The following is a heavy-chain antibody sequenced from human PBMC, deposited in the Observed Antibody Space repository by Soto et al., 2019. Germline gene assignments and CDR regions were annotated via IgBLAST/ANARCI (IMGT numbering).Heavy chain of an antibody. V-gene: IGHV1-8*01. CDR3: ARAPDYGDLGRWFDP. J-gene: IGHJ5*02. Sequence: QEPLVQSGAEVKKPGASVKVSCKASGYSFTSFDINWVRQVTGQGLEWMGWMNPNSGHTGYAQKFQGRVTMTRNTFISTAYLELSSLKSEDTAVYYCARAPDYGDLGRWFDPWGQGTLVTVSS. CDR1: GYSFTSFD. CDR2: MNPNSGHT. D-gene: IGHD4-17*01.